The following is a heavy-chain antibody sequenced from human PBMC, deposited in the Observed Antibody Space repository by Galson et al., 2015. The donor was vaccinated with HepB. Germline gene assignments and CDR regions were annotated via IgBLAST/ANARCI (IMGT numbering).Heavy chain of an antibody. J-gene: IGHJ4*02. D-gene: IGHD3-22*01. CDR1: GGTFSSYA. CDR2: IIPIFGTA. Sequence: SVKVSCKASGGTFSSYAISWVRQAPGQGLEWMGGIIPIFGTANYAQKFQGRVTITADKSTSTAYMELSSLRSEDTAVYYCARDVFYYDGSGYSRDRFNFDYWGQGTLFTVSS. V-gene: IGHV1-69*06. CDR3: ARDVFYYDGSGYSRDRFNFDY.